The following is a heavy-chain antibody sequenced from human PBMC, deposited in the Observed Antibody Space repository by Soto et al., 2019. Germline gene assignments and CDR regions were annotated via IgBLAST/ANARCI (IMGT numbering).Heavy chain of an antibody. Sequence: QVQLVQSGAEVKKPGASVKVSCKASGYTFTSYDINWVRQATGQGLEWMGWMKPNSGNTDYAEKFQGRATMTRNPSISTAYMELSSLRSEDTAVYYCARERSAAGAGWFDPWGQGTLVTVSS. J-gene: IGHJ5*02. CDR2: MKPNSGNT. CDR3: ARERSAAGAGWFDP. CDR1: GYTFTSYD. V-gene: IGHV1-8*01. D-gene: IGHD6-13*01.